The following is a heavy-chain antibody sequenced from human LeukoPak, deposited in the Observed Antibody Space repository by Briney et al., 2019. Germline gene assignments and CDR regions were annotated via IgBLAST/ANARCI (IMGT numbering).Heavy chain of an antibody. V-gene: IGHV1-18*01. D-gene: IGHD6-19*01. Sequence: ASVKVSCKASGFIFTKYGISWVRQAPGQGLEWVGWMSGYNGDTNYAQKLQGRVTMTTDTSTTTAYMELRSLRSDDTAFYYCARDPSNTSGWKTWFDTWGQGTLVTVSS. CDR2: MSGYNGDT. J-gene: IGHJ5*02. CDR1: GFIFTKYG. CDR3: ARDPSNTSGWKTWFDT.